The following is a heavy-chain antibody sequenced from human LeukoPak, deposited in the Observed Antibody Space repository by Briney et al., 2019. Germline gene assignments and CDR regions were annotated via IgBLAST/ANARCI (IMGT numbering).Heavy chain of an antibody. Sequence: QSGGSLRLSCVASGFTVSTNYMSWVRQAPGKGLEWVSVFYSGGNTYYADSVKGRFTISRDTSKNTLYLQMDSLRAEDTAVYYCARGGGAYCGDDCRRTFDYWGQGTLVTVSS. J-gene: IGHJ4*02. CDR3: ARGGGAYCGDDCRRTFDY. CDR2: FYSGGNT. V-gene: IGHV3-53*01. CDR1: GFTVSTNY. D-gene: IGHD2-21*02.